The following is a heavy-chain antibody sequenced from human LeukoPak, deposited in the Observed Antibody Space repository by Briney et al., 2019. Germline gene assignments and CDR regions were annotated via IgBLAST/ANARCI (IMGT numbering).Heavy chain of an antibody. CDR3: ARDGVGYDYVWGSYRSDAETYFDY. D-gene: IGHD3-16*02. Sequence: ASVKVSCKASGYTFTIYGISWVRQAPGQGLEWMGWISAYNGNTNYAQKLQGRVTMTTDTSTSTAYMELRSLRSDDTAVYYCARDGVGYDYVWGSYRSDAETYFDYWGQGTLVTVSS. CDR2: ISAYNGNT. J-gene: IGHJ4*02. V-gene: IGHV1-18*01. CDR1: GYTFTIYG.